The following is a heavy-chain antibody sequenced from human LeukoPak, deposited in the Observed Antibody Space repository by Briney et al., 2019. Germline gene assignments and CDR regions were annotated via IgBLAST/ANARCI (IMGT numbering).Heavy chain of an antibody. CDR3: VRALYYYDSSGSLDY. D-gene: IGHD3-22*01. Sequence: ASVKVSCKASGYTFTSYYMHWVRQAPGQGLEWMGIINPSGGSTSYAQKFQGRVTMTRDTSTSTVYMELSSLRSEDTAVYYCVRALYYYDSSGSLDYWGQGTLVTVSS. CDR1: GYTFTSYY. V-gene: IGHV1-46*01. J-gene: IGHJ4*02. CDR2: INPSGGST.